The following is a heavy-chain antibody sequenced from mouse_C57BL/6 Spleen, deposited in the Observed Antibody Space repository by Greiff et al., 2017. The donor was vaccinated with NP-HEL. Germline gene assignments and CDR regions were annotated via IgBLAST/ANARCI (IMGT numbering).Heavy chain of an antibody. D-gene: IGHD1-1*01. CDR2: IYPGSGST. Sequence: QVQLQQSGAELVKPGASVKMSCKASGYTFTSYWITWVKQRPGQGLEWIGDIYPGSGSTNYNEKFKSKATLTVDTSSSTAYMQLSSLTSEDSAVYYCARDYGSRYAMDYWGQGTSVTVSS. J-gene: IGHJ4*01. V-gene: IGHV1-55*01. CDR3: ARDYGSRYAMDY. CDR1: GYTFTSYW.